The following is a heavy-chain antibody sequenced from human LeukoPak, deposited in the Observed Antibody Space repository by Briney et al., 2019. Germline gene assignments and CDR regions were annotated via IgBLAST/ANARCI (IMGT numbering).Heavy chain of an antibody. D-gene: IGHD4-17*01. CDR3: TRGSYGDYDY. Sequence: PGGSLRLSCAASGFTFSSYTMNWVRQAPGKGLEWVSSISVNSDHKPYADSVKGRFTISRDNAKNSLYLQMNSLGVDDTAVHYCTRGSYGDYDYWGQGSLVAVSS. CDR1: GFTFSSYT. CDR2: ISVNSDHK. V-gene: IGHV3-21*01. J-gene: IGHJ4*02.